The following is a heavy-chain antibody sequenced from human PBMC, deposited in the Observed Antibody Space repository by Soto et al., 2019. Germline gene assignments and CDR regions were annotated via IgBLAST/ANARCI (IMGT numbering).Heavy chain of an antibody. Sequence: ASVKVSCKASGYTFTSYGISWVRQAPGQGLEWMGWISAYNGNTNYAQKLQGRVTMTTDTSTSTAYMELRSLRSDDTAVYYCARDGSSGYYSDYYYYYGMDVWGQGTTVTV. CDR1: GYTFTSYG. V-gene: IGHV1-18*01. CDR2: ISAYNGNT. D-gene: IGHD3-22*01. CDR3: ARDGSSGYYSDYYYYYGMDV. J-gene: IGHJ6*02.